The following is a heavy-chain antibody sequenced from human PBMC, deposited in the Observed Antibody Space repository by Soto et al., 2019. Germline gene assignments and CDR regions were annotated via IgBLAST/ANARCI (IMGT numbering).Heavy chain of an antibody. Sequence: EVQLVESGGGLVQPGGSLRLSCAASRFSFNKYWMSWVRQAPGKGLEWVANIKEDGSEKYYVDSVKGRFTVSRDNAKNSLYLQMNSLRVEDTAMYYCARDKDDSSDAFDIWGQGTMVTVSS. J-gene: IGHJ3*02. CDR2: IKEDGSEK. V-gene: IGHV3-7*01. CDR3: ARDKDDSSDAFDI. D-gene: IGHD3-3*01. CDR1: RFSFNKYW.